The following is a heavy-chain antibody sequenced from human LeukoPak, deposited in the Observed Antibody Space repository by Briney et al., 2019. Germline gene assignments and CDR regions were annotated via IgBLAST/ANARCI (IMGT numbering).Heavy chain of an antibody. Sequence: GGSLRLSCAASGFRFSYHDMHWVRQAPGKGLEFVSSIGAAGAHTFYADSVKGRFTISRDNFRSTMYLQMDGPRPEDSAVYYCARELGGTKTGGFDIWGQGTVVTVSS. CDR1: GFRFSYHD. D-gene: IGHD1-14*01. V-gene: IGHV3-64*02. CDR2: IGAAGAHT. CDR3: ARELGGTKTGGFDI. J-gene: IGHJ3*02.